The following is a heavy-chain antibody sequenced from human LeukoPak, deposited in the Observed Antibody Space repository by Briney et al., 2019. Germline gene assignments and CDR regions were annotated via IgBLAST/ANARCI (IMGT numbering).Heavy chain of an antibody. CDR1: GGSFSGYY. D-gene: IGHD4-23*01. CDR2: INHSGST. CDR3: ARLRWSQPSDY. J-gene: IGHJ4*02. V-gene: IGHV4-34*01. Sequence: SETLSLTCAVYGGSFSGYYWSWIRQPPGKGLEWIWEINHSGSTNYNPSLKSRVTISVDTSKNQFSLKLSSVTAADTAVYYCARLRWSQPSDYWGQGTLVTVSS.